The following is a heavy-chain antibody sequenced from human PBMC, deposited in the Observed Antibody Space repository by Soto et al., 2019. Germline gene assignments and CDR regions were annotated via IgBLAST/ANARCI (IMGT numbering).Heavy chain of an antibody. Sequence: QLHLVQSGAEVKKTGSWVKISCKASGGTFSSYTISWVRQAPGQGLEWLGGIIPMFGTLYYAQKFQGRLTIAADSSTSTAYMELSTLRSDDTAVYYCARKVASSDDAFAIWGQGTMVTVSS. CDR2: IIPMFGTL. D-gene: IGHD6-6*01. V-gene: IGHV1-69*06. CDR1: GGTFSSYT. J-gene: IGHJ3*02. CDR3: ARKVASSDDAFAI.